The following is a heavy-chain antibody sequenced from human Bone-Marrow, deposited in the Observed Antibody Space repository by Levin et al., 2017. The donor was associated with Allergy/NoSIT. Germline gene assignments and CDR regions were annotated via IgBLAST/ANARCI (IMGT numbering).Heavy chain of an antibody. CDR1: GGSISSYY. D-gene: IGHD3-3*01. Sequence: SETLSLTCTVSGGSISSYYWSWIRQPPGKGLEWIGYIYYSGSTNYNPSLKSRVTISVDTSKNQFSLKLSSVTAADTAVYYCARGLLLYYDFWSGYSNWFDPWGQGTLVTVSS. J-gene: IGHJ5*02. CDR2: IYYSGST. CDR3: ARGLLLYYDFWSGYSNWFDP. V-gene: IGHV4-59*01.